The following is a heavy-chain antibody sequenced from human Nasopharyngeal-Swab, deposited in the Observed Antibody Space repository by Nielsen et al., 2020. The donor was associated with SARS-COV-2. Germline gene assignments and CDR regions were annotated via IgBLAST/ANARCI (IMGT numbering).Heavy chain of an antibody. V-gene: IGHV4-59*11. CDR1: GVSITSQY. Sequence: SETLSLTCTVSGVSITSQYWSWIRQPPGQGLEWIAYISHNSGTSYNPSLKSRVTMFMDTSKNQFSLRLRSVTAADTAVYYCAKEGATGWFDPWGQGTLVTVSS. CDR2: ISHNSGT. J-gene: IGHJ5*02. CDR3: AKEGATGWFDP.